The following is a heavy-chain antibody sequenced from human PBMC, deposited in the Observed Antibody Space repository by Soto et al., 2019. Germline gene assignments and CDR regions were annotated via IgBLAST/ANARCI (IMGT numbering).Heavy chain of an antibody. CDR2: ISAYNGNT. J-gene: IGHJ4*02. CDR3: ARGASDDSSGYADVDFDY. V-gene: IGHV1-18*01. Sequence: ASVKVSCKASGYTFTSYGISWVRQAPGKGLEWMGWISAYNGNTNYAQKLQGRVTMTTDTSTSTAYMELRSLRSDDTAVYYCARGASDDSSGYADVDFDYWGQGTLVTVSS. D-gene: IGHD3-22*01. CDR1: GYTFTSYG.